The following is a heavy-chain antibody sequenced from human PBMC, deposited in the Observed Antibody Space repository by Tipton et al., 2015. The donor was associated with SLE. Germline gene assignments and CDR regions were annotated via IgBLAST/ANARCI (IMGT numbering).Heavy chain of an antibody. Sequence: LRLSCTVSGGSISSSSHYWGWIRQPPGKGLEWIGSIYYSGSTYYNPSLKSRVTISIDTSKNQFSLKLNSVTAADTAVYYCARQPLSRGREYYDSSGYQDYFHHWGQGTLVTVSS. CDR1: GGSISSSSHY. V-gene: IGHV4-39*07. CDR3: ARQPLSRGREYYDSSGYQDYFHH. CDR2: IYYSGST. D-gene: IGHD3-22*01. J-gene: IGHJ1*01.